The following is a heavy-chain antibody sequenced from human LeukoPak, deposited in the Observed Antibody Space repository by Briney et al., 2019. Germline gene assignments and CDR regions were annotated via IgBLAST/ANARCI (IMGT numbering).Heavy chain of an antibody. CDR1: GGTFISYA. J-gene: IGHJ4*02. V-gene: IGHV1-69*05. CDR3: ARLDDFWSGSNY. D-gene: IGHD3-3*01. CDR2: IIPIFGTA. Sequence: SVKVSCKASGGTFISYAISWVRQAAGQGLEWRGRIIPIFGTANYAQKFQRRVTITTDESTSTAYMELSSLRSEDTAVYYCARLDDFWSGSNYWGQGTLVTVSS.